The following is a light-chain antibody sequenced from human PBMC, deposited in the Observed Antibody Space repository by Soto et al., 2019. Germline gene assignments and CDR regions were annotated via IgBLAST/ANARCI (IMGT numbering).Light chain of an antibody. CDR2: GAS. CDR1: HSMSNSN. J-gene: IGKJ1*01. Sequence: IVLTQSPGTLSLSPGDRATLSCRASHSMSNSNLAWYQHKPGQAPRLLIYGASSRATGIPDRFSGSGSGTDFTLTISRLEPEDFAVYYCQQYGSSPTWTFGQGTKVE. V-gene: IGKV3-20*01. CDR3: QQYGSSPTWT.